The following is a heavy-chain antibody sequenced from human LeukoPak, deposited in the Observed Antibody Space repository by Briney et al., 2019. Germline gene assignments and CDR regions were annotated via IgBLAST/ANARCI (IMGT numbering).Heavy chain of an antibody. CDR1: GGSFSGYY. J-gene: IGHJ4*02. D-gene: IGHD1-26*01. CDR3: ARVTAGATTLDY. CDR2: IYTSGST. V-gene: IGHV4-59*10. Sequence: SETLSLTCAVYGGSFSGYYWSWIRQPAGKGLEWIGRIYTSGSTNYNPSLKSRVTMSVDTSKNQFSLKLSSVTAADTAVYYCARVTAGATTLDYWGQGTLVTVSS.